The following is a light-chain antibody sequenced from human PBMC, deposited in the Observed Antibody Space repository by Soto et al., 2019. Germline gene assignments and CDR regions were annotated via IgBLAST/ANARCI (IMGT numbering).Light chain of an antibody. J-gene: IGLJ1*01. CDR1: SSDVGGYNY. CDR3: CSYAGSYTYV. Sequence: QSALTQPRSVSGSPGQSVTISCTGTSSDVGGYNYVSWYQQHPGKAPKLMIYDVSKRPSGVPDRFSGSKSGSTASLTISGLQAEDEADYFCCSYAGSYTYVFXTGTKVTVL. CDR2: DVS. V-gene: IGLV2-11*01.